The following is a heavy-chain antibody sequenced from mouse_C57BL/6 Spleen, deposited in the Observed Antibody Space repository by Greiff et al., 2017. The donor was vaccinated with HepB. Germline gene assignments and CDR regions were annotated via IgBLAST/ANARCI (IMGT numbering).Heavy chain of an antibody. CDR2: INPSSGYT. D-gene: IGHD1-1*01. J-gene: IGHJ2*01. Sequence: QVQLQQSVPERSKSRASGRHWCRAPVYTCTSFWSYSVLHMPGQGLEWIGYINPSSGYTKYNQKFKDKATLTADKSSSTAYMQLSSLTYEDSAVYYYASSGYFDSSPIDCWAEGTPPT. CDR3: ASSGYFDSSPIDC. V-gene: IGHV1-7*01. CDR1: VYTCTSFW.